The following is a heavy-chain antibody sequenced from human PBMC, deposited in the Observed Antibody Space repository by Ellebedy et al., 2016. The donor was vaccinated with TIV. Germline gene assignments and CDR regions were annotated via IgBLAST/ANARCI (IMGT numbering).Heavy chain of an antibody. CDR3: ARDSGLGELSFDV. CDR2: INHSGST. Sequence: MPSETLSLTCAVYGGSFSGYSWSWIRQPPGKGLEWIGEINHSGSTSYNPSLKSRVTISVDTSKNQFSLKLSSVTAADTAVYYCARDSGLGELSFDVWGQGTLVTVSS. J-gene: IGHJ4*02. D-gene: IGHD3-16*02. CDR1: GGSFSGYS. V-gene: IGHV4-34*01.